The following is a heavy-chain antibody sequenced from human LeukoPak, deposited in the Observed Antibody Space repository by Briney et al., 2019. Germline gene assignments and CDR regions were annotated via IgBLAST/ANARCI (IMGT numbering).Heavy chain of an antibody. J-gene: IGHJ4*02. V-gene: IGHV3-23*01. D-gene: IGHD6-13*01. CDR3: AKVRWQQLVDFDY. CDR1: GFIFSSYV. Sequence: PGGSLRLSCAASGFIFSSYVMSWVRQAPGKGLEWVSAISGSGGSTYYADSVKGRFPISRDNSKNTLYLQMNSLRAEDTAVYYCAKVRWQQLVDFDYWGQGTLVTVSS. CDR2: ISGSGGST.